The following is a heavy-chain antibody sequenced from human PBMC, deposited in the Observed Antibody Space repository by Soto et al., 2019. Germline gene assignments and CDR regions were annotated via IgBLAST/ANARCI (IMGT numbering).Heavy chain of an antibody. V-gene: IGHV3-33*01. J-gene: IGHJ4*02. Sequence: QVQLVESGGGVVQPGRSLRLSCAASGFTFSSYGMHWVRQAPGKGLEWVAVIWYDGSNKYYADSVKGRFTISRDNSKKTLYLQMNSLRAEDTAVYYCAREARYYYDSSGWDYWGQGTLVTVSS. CDR1: GFTFSSYG. CDR3: AREARYYYDSSGWDY. D-gene: IGHD3-22*01. CDR2: IWYDGSNK.